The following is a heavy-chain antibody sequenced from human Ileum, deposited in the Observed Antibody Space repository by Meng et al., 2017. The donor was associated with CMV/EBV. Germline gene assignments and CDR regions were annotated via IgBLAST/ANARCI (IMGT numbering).Heavy chain of an antibody. V-gene: IGHV3-30*02. CDR2: IRNDGGND. J-gene: IGHJ6*02. CDR3: AKDKAYDYYGMDV. Sequence: GGSLRLSCAVSGFTFTTYGMHWVRQAPGKGLEWVAFIRNDGGNDFYVDSVKGRFTISRDNSKNTLYMEMNSLRPEDTAVYYCAKDKAYDYYGMDVWGQGTTVTVSS. CDR1: GFTFTTYG.